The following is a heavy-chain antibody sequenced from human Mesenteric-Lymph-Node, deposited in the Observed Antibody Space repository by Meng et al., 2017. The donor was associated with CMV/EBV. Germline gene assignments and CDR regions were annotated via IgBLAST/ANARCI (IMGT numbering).Heavy chain of an antibody. CDR3: ARDGYYGSGMSWFDP. D-gene: IGHD3-10*01. J-gene: IGHJ5*02. CDR2: NYYSGST. Sequence: GSLRLSCTVSGGSISGYYWSWIRQPPGKGLEWIGYNYYSGSTDYNPSLKSRVTVSVDTSKNQFSLKLTSVTAADTAVYYCARDGYYGSGMSWFDPWGQGTLVTVSS. V-gene: IGHV4-59*01. CDR1: GGSISGYY.